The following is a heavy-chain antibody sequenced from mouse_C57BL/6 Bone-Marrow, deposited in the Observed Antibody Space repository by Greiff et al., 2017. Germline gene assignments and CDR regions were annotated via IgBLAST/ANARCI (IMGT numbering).Heavy chain of an antibody. CDR1: GYTFTSYW. CDR2: IHPSDSDT. Sequence: QVQLQQPGAELVKPGASVKVSCKASGYTFTSYWMHWVKQRPGQGLEWIGRIHPSDSDTNYNQKFKGKATLTVDKSSSPAYMQLSSLTSEDSAVYYCAIETNWDSMDYWGQGTSVTVSS. CDR3: AIETNWDSMDY. J-gene: IGHJ4*01. V-gene: IGHV1-74*01. D-gene: IGHD4-1*01.